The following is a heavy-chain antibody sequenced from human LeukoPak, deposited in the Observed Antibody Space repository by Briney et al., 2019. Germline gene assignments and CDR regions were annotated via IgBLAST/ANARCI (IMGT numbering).Heavy chain of an antibody. V-gene: IGHV3-23*01. CDR2: ISGSGGST. CDR1: GFTFSSYA. D-gene: IGHD3-22*01. J-gene: IGHJ3*02. Sequence: PGGSLRLSCAASGFTFSSYAMSWVRQAPGKGLEWVSAISGSGGSTYYADSVKGRFTISRDNSKNTLYLQMNSLRAEDTAVYYCATYYYDSSGYFDAFDIWGQGTMVTVSS. CDR3: ATYYYDSSGYFDAFDI.